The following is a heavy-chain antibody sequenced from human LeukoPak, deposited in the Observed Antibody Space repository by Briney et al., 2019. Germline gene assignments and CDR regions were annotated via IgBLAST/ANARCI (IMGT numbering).Heavy chain of an antibody. V-gene: IGHV3-30-3*01. CDR3: ARDLESEPGQGPDY. Sequence: GGSLRLSCAASGFTFDDYAMHWVRQVPGKGLEWVAVISYDGSNKYYADSVKGRFTISRDNSKNTLYLQMNSLRGEDTGVYYCARDLESEPGQGPDYWGQGTLVTVSS. CDR1: GFTFDDYA. D-gene: IGHD1-14*01. CDR2: ISYDGSNK. J-gene: IGHJ4*02.